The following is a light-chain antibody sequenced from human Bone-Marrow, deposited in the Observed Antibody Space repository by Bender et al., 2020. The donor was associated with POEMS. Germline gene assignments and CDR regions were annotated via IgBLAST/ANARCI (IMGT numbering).Light chain of an antibody. Sequence: QSVLTQPPSASGTPGQRVTISCSGGSSNIGAHAVNWYQHLPATAPKLIIYDVTMRPSGVPARFSGSKSGNTASLTISGLQIDDEADYSCFSYAGGYTYVFGTGTKVSVL. V-gene: IGLV1-44*01. CDR3: FSYAGGYTYV. CDR1: SSNIGAHA. J-gene: IGLJ1*01. CDR2: DVT.